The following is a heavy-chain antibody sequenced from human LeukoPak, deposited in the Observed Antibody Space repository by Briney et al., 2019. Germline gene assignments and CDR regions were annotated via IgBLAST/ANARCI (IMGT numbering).Heavy chain of an antibody. CDR1: GGSFSGYY. Sequence: SEALSLTCAVYGGSFSGYYWSWIRQPPGKGLEWIGEINHSGSTNYNPSLKSRVTISVDTSKNQFSLKLSSVTAADTAVYYCARHIGYYDSSGYYLDYFDYWGQGTLVTVSS. D-gene: IGHD3-22*01. J-gene: IGHJ4*02. CDR3: ARHIGYYDSSGYYLDYFDY. V-gene: IGHV4-34*01. CDR2: INHSGST.